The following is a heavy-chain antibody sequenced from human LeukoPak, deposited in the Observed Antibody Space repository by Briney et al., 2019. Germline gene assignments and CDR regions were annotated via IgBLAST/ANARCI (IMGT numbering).Heavy chain of an antibody. CDR2: INPNSGGT. V-gene: IGHV1-2*04. CDR1: GYTFTGYY. CDR3: ARETLSRHYYDSSGYYPAFDY. J-gene: IGHJ4*02. D-gene: IGHD3-22*01. Sequence: GASVKVSCKASGYTFTGYYMHWVRQAPGQGLEWMGWINPNSGGTNYAQKFQGWVTMTRDTSISTAYMELSRLRSNDTAVYYCARETLSRHYYDSSGYYPAFDYWGQGTLVTVSS.